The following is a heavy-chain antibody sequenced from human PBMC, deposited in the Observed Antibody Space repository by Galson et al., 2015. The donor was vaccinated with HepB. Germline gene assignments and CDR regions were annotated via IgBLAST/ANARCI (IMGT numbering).Heavy chain of an antibody. V-gene: IGHV3-7*01. D-gene: IGHD1-26*01. Sequence: SLRLSCAASGFTFSSYWMSWVRQAPGKGLEWVANMKQDGSEKYYVDSVKGRFTISRDNAKASLYLQMNSLRAEDTAVYYCGRDVLGAHDPWGQGTLVTVSS. CDR1: GFTFSSYW. J-gene: IGHJ5*02. CDR2: MKQDGSEK. CDR3: GRDVLGAHDP.